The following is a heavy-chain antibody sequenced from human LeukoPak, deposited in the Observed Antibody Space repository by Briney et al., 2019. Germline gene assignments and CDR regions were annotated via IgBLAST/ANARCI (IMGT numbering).Heavy chain of an antibody. J-gene: IGHJ6*03. CDR1: GGSIISNY. CDR2: IYGSGIT. Sequence: TPSETLSLTCTVSGGSIISNYWSWIRQSAGTGLVWIGRIYGSGITDYNPSLKSRVTMSLDTSRKQFSLRLTSVTAADTAVYYCARLKFYDSTGYSPGYYMDVWGKGTTVSVFS. D-gene: IGHD3-22*01. V-gene: IGHV4-4*07. CDR3: ARLKFYDSTGYSPGYYMDV.